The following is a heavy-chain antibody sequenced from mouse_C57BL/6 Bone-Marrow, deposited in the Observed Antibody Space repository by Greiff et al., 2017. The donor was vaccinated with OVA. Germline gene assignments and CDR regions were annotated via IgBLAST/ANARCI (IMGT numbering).Heavy chain of an antibody. J-gene: IGHJ2*01. CDR2: IDPSDSYT. CDR3: ALTTVVEY. Sequence: QVQLQQPGAELVMPGASVKLSCKASGYTFTSYWMHWVKQRPGQGLEWIGEIDPSDSYTNYNQKFKGKSTLTVDKSSNTAYMQLSSLTTEDSAIYYCALTTVVEYWGQGTTLTVSA. CDR1: GYTFTSYW. V-gene: IGHV1-69*01. D-gene: IGHD1-1*01.